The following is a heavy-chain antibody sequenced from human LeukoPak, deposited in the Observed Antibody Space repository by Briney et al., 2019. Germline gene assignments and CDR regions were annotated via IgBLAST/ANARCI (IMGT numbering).Heavy chain of an antibody. CDR1: GFTFNNYA. CDR2: IRYDGSNP. V-gene: IGHV3-30*02. D-gene: IGHD3-9*01. Sequence: GGSLRLSCTASGFTFNNYAMHWVRQAPGKGLEWVAFIRYDGSNPYYADSVKGRFTMSRDNAKNSLFLQMNSLRAEDTAVYYCARKVPYYDILTGDHPFDYWGQGTLVTVSS. J-gene: IGHJ4*02. CDR3: ARKVPYYDILTGDHPFDY.